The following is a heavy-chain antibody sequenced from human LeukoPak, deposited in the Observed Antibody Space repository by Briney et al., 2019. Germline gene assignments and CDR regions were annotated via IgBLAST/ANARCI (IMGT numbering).Heavy chain of an antibody. CDR2: IRSKAYGGTT. CDR1: GFTFGDYA. CDR3: TRPRGLPRYIQWCFDY. J-gene: IGHJ4*02. Sequence: SGGSLRLSCTASGFTFGDYAMSWVRQAPGKGLGWVGFIRSKAYGGTTEYAASVKGRFTISRDDSKSIAYLQMNSLKTEDTAVHYCTRPRGLPRYIQWCFDYWGQGTLVTVSS. V-gene: IGHV3-49*04. D-gene: IGHD2-8*01.